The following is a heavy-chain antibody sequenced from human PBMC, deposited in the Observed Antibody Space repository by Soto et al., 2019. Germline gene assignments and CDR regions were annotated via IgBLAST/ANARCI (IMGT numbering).Heavy chain of an antibody. J-gene: IGHJ5*02. CDR2: ISYDGSNK. V-gene: IGHV3-30-3*01. CDR3: ASARYTLGNWFDP. Sequence: GGSLRLSCAASGFTFSSYAMHWVRQAPGKGLEWVAVISYDGSNKYYADSVKGRFTISRDNSKNTLYLQMNSLRAEDTAVYYCASARYTLGNWFDPWGQGTLVTVSS. CDR1: GFTFSSYA. D-gene: IGHD1-1*01.